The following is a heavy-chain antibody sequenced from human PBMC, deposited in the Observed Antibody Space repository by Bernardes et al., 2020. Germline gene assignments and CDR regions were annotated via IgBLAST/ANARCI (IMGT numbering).Heavy chain of an antibody. D-gene: IGHD3-22*01. Sequence: GGSLRLSCAASGFTVSSNYMSWVRQAPGKGLEWVSVIYSGGSTYYADSVKGRFTISRDNSKNTLYLQMNSLRAEDTAVYYCARVWSYYYDSSGYADAFDIWGQGTMVTVSS. CDR1: GFTVSSNY. V-gene: IGHV3-53*01. J-gene: IGHJ3*02. CDR3: ARVWSYYYDSSGYADAFDI. CDR2: IYSGGST.